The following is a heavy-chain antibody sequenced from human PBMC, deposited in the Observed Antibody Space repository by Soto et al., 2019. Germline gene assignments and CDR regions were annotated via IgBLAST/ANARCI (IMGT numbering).Heavy chain of an antibody. J-gene: IGHJ6*03. CDR2: INAGNGNT. V-gene: IGHV1-3*01. Sequence: QVQLVQSGAEVKKPGASVKVSCKASGYTFTSYAMHWVRQAPGQRLEWMGWINAGNGNTKYSQKFQGRVTITRDTSASTAYMELSSLRSEDTAVYYCARGLRSYYYYYMDVWGKGTTVTVSS. CDR3: ARGLRSYYYYYMDV. CDR1: GYTFTSYA.